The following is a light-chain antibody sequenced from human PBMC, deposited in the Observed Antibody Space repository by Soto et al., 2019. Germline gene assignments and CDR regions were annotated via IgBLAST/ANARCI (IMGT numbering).Light chain of an antibody. CDR3: AAWDDSLSGRV. CDR2: RNN. J-gene: IGLJ2*01. V-gene: IGLV1-47*01. Sequence: QSVLTQPPSASGTPGQRVTISCSGSSSNIGSHNVYWYQQLPGTAPKLLIYRNNQRPSGVPDRFSGSKSDTSASLAISGLRSEDEADYYCAAWDDSLSGRVFGGGTQLTVL. CDR1: SSNIGSHN.